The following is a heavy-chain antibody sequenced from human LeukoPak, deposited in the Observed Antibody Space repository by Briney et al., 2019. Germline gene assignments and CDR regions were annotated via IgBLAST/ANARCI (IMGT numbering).Heavy chain of an antibody. J-gene: IGHJ4*02. CDR1: GGSISSGGYS. CDR2: IYQNGST. V-gene: IGHV4-30-2*01. CDR3: GRGGIAAAASGIDY. Sequence: TSQTLSLTCAVSGGSISSGGYSWSWIRQPPGKGLEWIGYIYQNGSTYYNPSLKSRVTISVDRSKNQFSLNLSSVTAADTAVYYCGRGGIAAAASGIDYWGQGTLVAVSS. D-gene: IGHD6-13*01.